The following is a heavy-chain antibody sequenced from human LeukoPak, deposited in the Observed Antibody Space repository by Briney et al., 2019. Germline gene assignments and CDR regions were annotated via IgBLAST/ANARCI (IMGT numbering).Heavy chain of an antibody. CDR2: IQLKNDDWTA. V-gene: IGHV3-15*01. D-gene: IGHD7-27*01. Sequence: GGSLRLSCAASGFTFSQFFMSWVRQAPGKGLEWVGRIQLKNDDWTADYAAPVQGRFTISRDDSLSMLYLQMNSLTPGDTGVYYCTIENWGRGDYWGQGTLVTVSS. J-gene: IGHJ4*02. CDR3: TIENWGRGDY. CDR1: GFTFSQFF.